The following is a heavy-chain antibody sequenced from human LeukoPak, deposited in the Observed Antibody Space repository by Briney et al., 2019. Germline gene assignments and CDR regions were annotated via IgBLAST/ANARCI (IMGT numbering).Heavy chain of an antibody. Sequence: GGSLRLSCAASGFTVSSKYMSWVRQAPGKGLEWVSVIYSDGSTYYADSVKGRFTISRDNSKNTLYLQMNSLRTEDTAVYYCARGGSGWSAPDYWGQGTLVTVSS. CDR3: ARGGSGWSAPDY. V-gene: IGHV3-66*02. CDR1: GFTVSSKY. CDR2: IYSDGST. J-gene: IGHJ4*02. D-gene: IGHD6-19*01.